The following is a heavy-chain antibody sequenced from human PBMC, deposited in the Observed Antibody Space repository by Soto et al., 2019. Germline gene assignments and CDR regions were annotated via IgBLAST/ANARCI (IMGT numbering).Heavy chain of an antibody. CDR1: GGSFSGYY. D-gene: IGHD2-2*01. CDR3: ARGVKGYCSSTSCPYYFAY. J-gene: IGHJ4*02. V-gene: IGHV4-34*01. CDR2: INHSGST. Sequence: SETLSLTCAVYGGSFSGYYWSWIRQPPGKGLEWIGEINHSGSTNYNPSLKSRVTISVDTSKNQFSLKLSSVTAADTAVYYCARGVKGYCSSTSCPYYFAYWGQGTLVTVSS.